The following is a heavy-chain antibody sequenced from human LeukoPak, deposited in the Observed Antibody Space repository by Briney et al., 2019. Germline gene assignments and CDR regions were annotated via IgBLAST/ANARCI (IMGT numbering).Heavy chain of an antibody. Sequence: ASETLSLTCTVSGDSITRGRYYWGWMRQPPGKGLEWIGSFYYGGAPSDNPSLKSRVTMSVDTSKNQFSLKLSSVTAADTAVYYCARGFMITFGGVISLFGGRDAGDAFDIWGQGTMVTVSS. D-gene: IGHD3-16*01. CDR2: FYYGGAP. CDR1: GDSITRGRYY. V-gene: IGHV4-39*07. J-gene: IGHJ3*02. CDR3: ARGFMITFGGVISLFGGRDAGDAFDI.